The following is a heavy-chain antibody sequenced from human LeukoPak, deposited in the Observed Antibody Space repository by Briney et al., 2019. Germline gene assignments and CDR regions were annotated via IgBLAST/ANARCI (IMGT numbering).Heavy chain of an antibody. V-gene: IGHV3-21*01. CDR2: ISCSSSYI. J-gene: IGHJ4*02. CDR3: ARELPVAATL. CDR1: GFTFSSYS. D-gene: IGHD6-19*01. Sequence: GGSLRLSCAASGFTFSSYSMNWVRQAPGKGLEWVSSISCSSSYIYYADSVKGRFTISRDNAKNSLYLQMNSLRAEDTAVYYCARELPVAATLWGQGTLVTVSS.